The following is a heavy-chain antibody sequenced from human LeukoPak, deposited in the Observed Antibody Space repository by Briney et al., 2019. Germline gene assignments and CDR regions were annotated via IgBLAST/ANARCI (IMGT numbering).Heavy chain of an antibody. D-gene: IGHD3-3*01. CDR3: ARVPLRFLEPFHY. V-gene: IGHV4-34*01. CDR1: GGSFIGNY. Sequence: PSETLSLTCAVYGGSFIGNYWSWIRQPPGMGLEWIGEINHSGGANYNPSLKSRVTISADTSKSQFSLKLGSVTAADTAVYYCARVPLRFLEPFHYWGQGTLVTVSS. J-gene: IGHJ4*02. CDR2: INHSGGA.